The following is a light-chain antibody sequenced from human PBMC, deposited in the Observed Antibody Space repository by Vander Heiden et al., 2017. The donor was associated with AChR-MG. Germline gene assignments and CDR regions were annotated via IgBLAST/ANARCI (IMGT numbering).Light chain of an antibody. CDR3: GTWDSSLSAGV. V-gene: IGLV1-51*01. CDR2: DNN. J-gene: IGLJ3*02. Sequence: QSVLTQPPSVSAAPGQKVTISCSGSSSNIGHHYVSWYQQPPGTAPKLLIYDNNKRPSGIPDRFSGSKSGTSATLGITGLQTGDEADYYCGTWDSSLSAGVFGGGTKLTVL. CDR1: SSNIGHHY.